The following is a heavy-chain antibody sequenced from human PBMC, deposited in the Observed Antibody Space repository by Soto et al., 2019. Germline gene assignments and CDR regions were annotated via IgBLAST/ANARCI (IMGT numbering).Heavy chain of an antibody. CDR3: ARGTIYDYIWGSYRSYMDV. D-gene: IGHD3-16*02. J-gene: IGHJ6*03. CDR1: GGSISSYY. Sequence: SETLSLTCTVSGGSISSYYWSWIRQPPGKGLEWIGYIYYSGSTNYNPSLKSRVTISVDTSKNQFSLKLSSVTAADTAVYYCARGTIYDYIWGSYRSYMDVWGKGTTVTVSS. V-gene: IGHV4-59*01. CDR2: IYYSGST.